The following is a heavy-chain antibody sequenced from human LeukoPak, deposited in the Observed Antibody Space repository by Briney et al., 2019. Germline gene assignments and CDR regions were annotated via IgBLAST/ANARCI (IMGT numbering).Heavy chain of an antibody. CDR2: IIHIFGTA. D-gene: IGHD5-18*01. Sequence: SVKVSCKASGGTFSSYAISWVRQAPAQGLEWMGGIIHIFGTANYAQKFQGRVTITADESTSTAYMELSSLRSEDTAVYYCARDLNYVDTAMVTSSYYYYYGMDVWGQGTTVTVSS. CDR1: GGTFSSYA. CDR3: ARDLNYVDTAMVTSSYYYYYGMDV. V-gene: IGHV1-69*13. J-gene: IGHJ6*02.